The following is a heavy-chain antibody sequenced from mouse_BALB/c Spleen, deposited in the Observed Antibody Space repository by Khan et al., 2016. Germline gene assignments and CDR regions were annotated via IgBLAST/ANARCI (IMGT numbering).Heavy chain of an antibody. J-gene: IGHJ4*01. CDR3: ARSTVVARSYYAMDY. CDR2: INTETGEP. CDR1: GYTFTDYS. Sequence: QIQLVQSGPELKKPGETVKISCKASGYTFTDYSMHWVKQAPGKGLKWMGWINTETGEPTYADDFKGRFAFSLETSASTAYLEFNNLKDEDSATYLCARSTVVARSYYAMDYWGQGTSVTVSS. V-gene: IGHV9-2-1*01. D-gene: IGHD1-1*01.